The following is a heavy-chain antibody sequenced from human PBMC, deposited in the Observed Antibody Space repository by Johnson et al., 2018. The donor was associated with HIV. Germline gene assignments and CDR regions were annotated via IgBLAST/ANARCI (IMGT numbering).Heavy chain of an antibody. V-gene: IGHV3-30*03. J-gene: IGHJ3*01. Sequence: QMQLVESGGGVVQPGRSLRLSCTASGFTFSNFAMGWVRQAPGKGLEWVAFISSDGSNKNYGDSVKGRFTISRDNSKNTVFLQMNSLRTEDTAVYFCASEASFAPRPETAFDVWGQGTKVTVSS. CDR3: ASEASFAPRPETAFDV. D-gene: IGHD2/OR15-2a*01. CDR2: ISSDGSNK. CDR1: GFTFSNFA.